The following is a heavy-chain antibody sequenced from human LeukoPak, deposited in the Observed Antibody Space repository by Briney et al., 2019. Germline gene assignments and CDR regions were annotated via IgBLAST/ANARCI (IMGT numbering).Heavy chain of an antibody. CDR2: IYYSGST. CDR1: GGSISSSSYF. CDR3: ASYCSSTSCPHRRAFDI. Sequence: SETLSLTCTVSGGSISSSSYFWGWIRQPPGKGLEWIGTIYYSGSTYYNPSLKSRVTISVDTSKNQFSLKLSSVTAADTAVYYCASYCSSTSCPHRRAFDIWGQGTMVTVS. V-gene: IGHV4-39*01. J-gene: IGHJ3*02. D-gene: IGHD2-2*01.